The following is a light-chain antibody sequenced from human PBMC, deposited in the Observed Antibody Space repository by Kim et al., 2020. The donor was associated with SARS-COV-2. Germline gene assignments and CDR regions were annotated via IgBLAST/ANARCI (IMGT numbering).Light chain of an antibody. J-gene: IGLJ2*01. CDR1: SSDVGGYNY. Sequence: QSVLTQPASVSGSPGQSITISCTGTSSDVGGYNYVSWYQQHPGKAPKLMIYDVSKRPSGASIRFSGSKSVNTASLTISGLQAEDEADYYCSSYTSSSTLIFGGGTKLTVL. CDR2: DVS. V-gene: IGLV2-14*03. CDR3: SSYTSSSTLI.